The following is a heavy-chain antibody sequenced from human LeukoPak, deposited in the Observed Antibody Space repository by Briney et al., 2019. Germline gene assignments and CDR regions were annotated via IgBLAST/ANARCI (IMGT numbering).Heavy chain of an antibody. CDR3: ARHPIVATDYYYYGMDV. CDR2: IDPSDSYT. J-gene: IGHJ6*02. V-gene: IGHV5-10-1*01. Sequence: GESLKISCKGSGYSFTSYWISWVRQMPGKGLEWMGRIDPSDSYTCYSPSFQGHVTISADKSISTAYLQWSSLKASDTAMYYCARHPIVATDYYYYGMDVWGQGTTVTVSS. CDR1: GYSFTSYW. D-gene: IGHD5-12*01.